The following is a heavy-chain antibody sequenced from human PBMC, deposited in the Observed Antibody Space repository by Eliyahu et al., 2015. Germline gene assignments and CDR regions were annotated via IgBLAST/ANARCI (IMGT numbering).Heavy chain of an antibody. D-gene: IGHD3-10*01. Sequence: QVQLVQSGAEVKKPGASVKVSCKASGYTFTSYDINWVRQATGQGLEXXGWMNPNXGNTGYAQKFXGRVTMTRNTSISTAYMELSSLRSEDTAVYYCARSPFSMVRGVTDYYYGMDVWGQGTTVTVSS. J-gene: IGHJ6*02. V-gene: IGHV1-8*01. CDR2: MNPNXGNT. CDR1: GYTFTSYD. CDR3: ARSPFSMVRGVTDYYYGMDV.